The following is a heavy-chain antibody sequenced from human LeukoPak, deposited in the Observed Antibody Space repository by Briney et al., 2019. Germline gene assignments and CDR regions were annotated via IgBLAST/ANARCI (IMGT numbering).Heavy chain of an antibody. CDR3: ARDTGIPYGEFDY. J-gene: IGHJ4*02. V-gene: IGHV1-46*01. CDR1: GYTFTSYY. Sequence: ASVKVSCKASGYTFTSYYMHWVRQAPGQGLEWMGIINPSGGSTSYAQKFQGRVTMTRDMSTSTVCMELSSLRSEDTAVYYCARDTGIPYGEFDYWGQGTLVTVSS. D-gene: IGHD4-11*01. CDR2: INPSGGST.